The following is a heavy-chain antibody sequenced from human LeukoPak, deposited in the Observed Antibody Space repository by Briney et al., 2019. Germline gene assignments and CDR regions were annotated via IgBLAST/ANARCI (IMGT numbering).Heavy chain of an antibody. J-gene: IGHJ6*04. Sequence: SSVKVSCKASGGTFSSYAISWVRQAPGQGLEWMGGIIPIFGTANYAQKFQGRVTITADESTSTAYMELSSLRSEDTAVYYCAGADPTSTSFYYYGMDVWGKGTTVTVSS. CDR1: GGTFSSYA. CDR2: IIPIFGTA. V-gene: IGHV1-69*01. CDR3: AGADPTSTSFYYYGMDV. D-gene: IGHD2-2*01.